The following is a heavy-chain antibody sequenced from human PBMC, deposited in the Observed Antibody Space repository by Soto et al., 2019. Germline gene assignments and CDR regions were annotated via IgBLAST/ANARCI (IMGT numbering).Heavy chain of an antibody. Sequence: SVKVSCKASGGTFSSYAISWVRQAPGQGLEWMGGIIPIFGTANYAQKFQGRVTITADESTSTAYMELSSLRSEDTAVYYCARDGGYSSSWYHPKYGMDVWGQGTTVTVSS. V-gene: IGHV1-69*13. D-gene: IGHD6-13*01. J-gene: IGHJ6*02. CDR3: ARDGGYSSSWYHPKYGMDV. CDR1: GGTFSSYA. CDR2: IIPIFGTA.